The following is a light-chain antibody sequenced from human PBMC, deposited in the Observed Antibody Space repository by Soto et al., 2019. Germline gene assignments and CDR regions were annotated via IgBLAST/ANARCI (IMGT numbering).Light chain of an antibody. V-gene: IGKV3-20*01. Sequence: EIGLTPSPGALSFSPGERGSVSFRASRPVVRQYIAWYHQKPGQAPRLLIHDAVSRATGIPDRFSGSGSGTEFTLTISSLQPEDFAVYYCQQYNEWPITFGQGTRLEI. CDR3: QQYNEWPIT. CDR2: DAV. CDR1: RPVVRQY. J-gene: IGKJ5*01.